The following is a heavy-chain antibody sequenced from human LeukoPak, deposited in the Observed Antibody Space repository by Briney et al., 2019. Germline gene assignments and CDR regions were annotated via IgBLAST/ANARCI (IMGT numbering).Heavy chain of an antibody. J-gene: IGHJ6*02. CDR1: GYTLTSYY. CDR3: ARLYYYDSSGYSEVVDYYYYGMDV. D-gene: IGHD3-22*01. V-gene: IGHV1-46*01. Sequence: ASVKVSCKATGYTLTSYYMHWVRQAPGQGLEWMGIINPSAGSTSYAQKFQGRVTITADKSTSTAYMELSSLRSEDTAVYYCARLYYYDSSGYSEVVDYYYYGMDVWGQGTTVTVSS. CDR2: INPSAGST.